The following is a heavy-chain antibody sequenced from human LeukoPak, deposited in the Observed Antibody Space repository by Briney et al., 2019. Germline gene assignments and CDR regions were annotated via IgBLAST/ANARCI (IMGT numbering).Heavy chain of an antibody. D-gene: IGHD2-8*01. CDR3: AQYCTNGVCRYYFDY. V-gene: IGHV1-24*01. J-gene: IGHJ4*02. CDR1: GYTLTELS. Sequence: ASVTVSCKVSGYTLTELSMHWVRQAPGKGLGWTGGFDPEDGETIYAQKFQGRVTMTEDTSTDTAYMELSSLRSEDTAVYYCAQYCTNGVCRYYFDYWGQGTLVTVSS. CDR2: FDPEDGET.